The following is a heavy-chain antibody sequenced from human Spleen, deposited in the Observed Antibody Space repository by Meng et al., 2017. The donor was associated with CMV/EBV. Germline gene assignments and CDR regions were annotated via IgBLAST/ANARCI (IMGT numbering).Heavy chain of an antibody. J-gene: IGHJ4*02. V-gene: IGHV2-5*01. CDR1: RTSGGV. CDR3: ANRSECSVANCVREGADY. Sequence: RTSGGVVGWIRQPRGKTLEWLAQIYGKDEKCYSPALKNRLTITKDPVKNQVVIRINNMDPEDTATYYCANRSECSVANCVREGADYWGQGTLVTVSS. D-gene: IGHD2-15*01. CDR2: IYGKDEK.